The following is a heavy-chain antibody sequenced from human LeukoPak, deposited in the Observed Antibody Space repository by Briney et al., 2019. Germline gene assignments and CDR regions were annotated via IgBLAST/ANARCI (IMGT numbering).Heavy chain of an antibody. J-gene: IGHJ4*02. Sequence: GASVKVSCKTSGYTFTGYYMHWVRQAPGQGLEWMGWINADSGGTNYAQKFQGRVTMTRDTSISTAYMELSRLISDDTAVYYCARWAPVAGMGIPYFWGQGTPVTVSS. V-gene: IGHV1-2*02. CDR3: ARWAPVAGMGIPYF. D-gene: IGHD6-19*01. CDR1: GYTFTGYY. CDR2: INADSGGT.